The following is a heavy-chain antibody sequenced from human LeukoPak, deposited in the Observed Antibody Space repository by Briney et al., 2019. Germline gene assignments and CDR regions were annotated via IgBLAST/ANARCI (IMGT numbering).Heavy chain of an antibody. Sequence: ASVKVSCKASGYTLTELSMHWVRQAPGKGLEWMGGFDPEDGETIYAQKFQGRVTMTEDTSTDTAYMELSSLRSEDTAVYYCATILIAVAGTGDFGYWGQGTLVTVSS. V-gene: IGHV1-24*01. J-gene: IGHJ4*02. CDR1: GYTLTELS. CDR3: ATILIAVAGTGDFGY. CDR2: FDPEDGET. D-gene: IGHD6-19*01.